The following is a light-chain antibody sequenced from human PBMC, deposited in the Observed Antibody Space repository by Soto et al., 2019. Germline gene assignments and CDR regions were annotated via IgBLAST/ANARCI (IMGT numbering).Light chain of an antibody. CDR2: DAS. V-gene: IGKV1-5*01. J-gene: IGKJ1*01. CDR3: QQYYSYWT. Sequence: DIQMTQSPSTLSASLGDRVTITRRASQNINNWLAWYQQKPGKAPNLLISDASSLKSGVPSRFSGSGSGTEFTLTISSLQPDDFATYYCQQYYSYWTFGQGTKVEIK. CDR1: QNINNW.